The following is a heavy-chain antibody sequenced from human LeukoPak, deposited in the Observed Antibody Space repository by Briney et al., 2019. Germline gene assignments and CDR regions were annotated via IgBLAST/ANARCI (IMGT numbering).Heavy chain of an antibody. CDR3: ARTSFTVPMVRGVIITGPGY. D-gene: IGHD3-10*01. Sequence: ASVKVSCKASGYTFTGYYMHWVRQAPGQGLEWMGWINPNSGGTNYAQKFQGRVTMTRDTSISTAYMELSRLRSDDTAVYYCARTSFTVPMVRGVIITGPGYWGQGTLVTVSS. CDR1: GYTFTGYY. V-gene: IGHV1-2*02. J-gene: IGHJ4*02. CDR2: INPNSGGT.